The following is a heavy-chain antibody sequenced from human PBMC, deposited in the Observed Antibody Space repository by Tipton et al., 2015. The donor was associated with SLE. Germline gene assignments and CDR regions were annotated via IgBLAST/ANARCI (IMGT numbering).Heavy chain of an antibody. V-gene: IGHV4-59*11. J-gene: IGHJ4*02. D-gene: IGHD5-18*01. CDR3: ARGRVDTALGYFDY. CDR2: VYSSGST. Sequence: TLSLTCTVSGGSISSQYWSWIRQPPGKGLEWIGYVYSSGSTNYNPSLKSRVTISVDTSKNQFSLKLSSVTAADTAVYYCARGRVDTALGYFDYWGQGTLVTVSS. CDR1: GGSISSQY.